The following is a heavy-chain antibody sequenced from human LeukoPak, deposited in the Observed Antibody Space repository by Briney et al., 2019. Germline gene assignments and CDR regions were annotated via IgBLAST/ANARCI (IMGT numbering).Heavy chain of an antibody. CDR1: GFTFSDHF. J-gene: IGHJ4*02. V-gene: IGHV3-72*01. Sequence: GGSLRLSCAVSGFTFSDHFLDWVRQAPGKGLEWVGRSRNKAKSYTTEYAASVKGRFTISRDNSKNSLYLQMNSLETEDTAVYYCVRVGSVSGSDYLDYWGQGTLVTVSS. D-gene: IGHD6-19*01. CDR2: SRNKAKSYTT. CDR3: VRVGSVSGSDYLDY.